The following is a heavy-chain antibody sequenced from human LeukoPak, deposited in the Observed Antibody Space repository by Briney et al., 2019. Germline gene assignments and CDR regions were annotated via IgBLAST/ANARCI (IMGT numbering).Heavy chain of an antibody. J-gene: IGHJ6*03. CDR3: AKAGYSGYDVYYYYYYMDV. Sequence: GGSLRLSCAASGFTFDDYAMHWVRQAPGKGLEWVSGISWKSGSIGYADSVKGRFTISRDNAKNSLYLQMNSLRAEDTALYYCAKAGYSGYDVYYYYYYMDVWGKGTTVTVSS. CDR2: ISWKSGSI. D-gene: IGHD5-12*01. V-gene: IGHV3-9*01. CDR1: GFTFDDYA.